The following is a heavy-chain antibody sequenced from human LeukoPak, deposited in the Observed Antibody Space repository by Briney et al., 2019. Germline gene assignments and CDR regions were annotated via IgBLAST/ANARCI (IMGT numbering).Heavy chain of an antibody. CDR1: GFTFSSYA. CDR2: ISGSGGST. J-gene: IGHJ4*02. Sequence: GGSLRLSCAASGFTFSSYAMSWVRQAPGKGLEWVSAISGSGGSTYYADSVKGRFTISRDNSKNTLYLQMNSLRAEDTAVYYCAEDTLQDDYRSFDYWGQGTLVTVSS. D-gene: IGHD5-24*01. CDR3: AEDTLQDDYRSFDY. V-gene: IGHV3-23*01.